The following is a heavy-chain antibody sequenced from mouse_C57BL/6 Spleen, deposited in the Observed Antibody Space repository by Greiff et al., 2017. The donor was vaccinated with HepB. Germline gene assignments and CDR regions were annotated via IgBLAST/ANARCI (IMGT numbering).Heavy chain of an antibody. CDR3: TDPLPIAPVVATDWYFDV. CDR1: GFNIKDDY. J-gene: IGHJ1*03. D-gene: IGHD1-1*01. Sequence: EVQLQQSGAELVRPGASVKLSCTASGFNIKDDYMHWVKQRPEQGLEWIGWIDPENGDTEYASKFQGKATITADTSSNTAYLQLSSLTSEDTAVYYCTDPLPIAPVVATDWYFDVWGTGTTVTVSS. CDR2: IDPENGDT. V-gene: IGHV14-4*01.